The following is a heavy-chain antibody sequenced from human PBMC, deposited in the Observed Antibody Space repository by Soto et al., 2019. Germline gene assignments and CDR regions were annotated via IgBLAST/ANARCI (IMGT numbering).Heavy chain of an antibody. J-gene: IGHJ5*02. D-gene: IGHD3-10*01. CDR3: ARAQFYAGSGNYHNLRFEP. CDR1: GGSISSYY. Sequence: PSETLSLTCTVSGGSISSYYWSWIRQPAGKDLEWIGRIYPSGTTNYDPSLKCRVTMSVYTSKNQLSLTLNSVTAADTAVYYCARAQFYAGSGNYHNLRFEPWGQGTRITVSS. V-gene: IGHV4-4*07. CDR2: IYPSGTT.